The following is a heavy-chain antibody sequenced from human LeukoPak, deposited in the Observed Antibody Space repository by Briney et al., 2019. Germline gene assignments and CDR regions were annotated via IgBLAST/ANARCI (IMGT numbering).Heavy chain of an antibody. D-gene: IGHD3-10*01. CDR3: ARDRGGSVPFDY. J-gene: IGHJ4*02. CDR1: GFTFNNYA. Sequence: GGSLRLSCAASGFTFNNYAMSWVRQAPGKGLEWVSVISGSGGSTYYAASVKGRFTISRDNYKNTLYLQMNSMRAEDTAVYYCARDRGGSVPFDYWGQGTLVSVSS. CDR2: ISGSGGST. V-gene: IGHV3-23*01.